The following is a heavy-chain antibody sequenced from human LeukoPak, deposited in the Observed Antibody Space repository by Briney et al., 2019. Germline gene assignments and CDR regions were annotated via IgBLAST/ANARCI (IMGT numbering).Heavy chain of an antibody. J-gene: IGHJ4*02. Sequence: GGSLRLSLSGSGFTLRWYVMNLVRQAPGKGLEWVSYISSSGSTIYYAASVKGRFTISRDNAKNSLYLQMNSLRAEDTAVYYCARDGKGKNRIGYYFDYWGQGTLVTVSS. CDR2: ISSSGSTI. CDR1: GFTLRWYV. CDR3: ARDGKGKNRIGYYFDY. V-gene: IGHV3-48*03. D-gene: IGHD3-10*01.